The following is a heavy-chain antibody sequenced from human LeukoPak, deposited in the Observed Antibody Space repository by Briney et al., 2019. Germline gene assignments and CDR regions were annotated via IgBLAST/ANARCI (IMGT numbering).Heavy chain of an antibody. CDR3: AREESGGYFDY. D-gene: IGHD2-8*02. CDR2: SNPSGVGT. CDR1: GYTFTSYY. Sequence: GASVTVSCKASGYTFTSYYMHWVRQAPGQGLEWMGVSNPSGVGTNYAQKFQGRVTMTRDTFTTTVYMELSSLRSEDTAVYYCAREESGGYFDYWGQGTLVTVSS. J-gene: IGHJ4*02. V-gene: IGHV1-46*01.